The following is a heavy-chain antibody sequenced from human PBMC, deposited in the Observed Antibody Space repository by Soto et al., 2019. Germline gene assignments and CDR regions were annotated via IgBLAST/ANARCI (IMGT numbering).Heavy chain of an antibody. V-gene: IGHV3-23*01. CDR1: EFTFCNYA. CDR2: ISYGGGTT. CDR3: AKNPGYYYDSTGYHFDY. D-gene: IGHD3-22*01. Sequence: HPGGSLRLSCAASEFTFCNYAMSWVRQAPGKGLEWVSAISYGGGTTYYADSVKGRFTISRDNSKNTLYLQMNSLRAEDTAVYYCAKNPGYYYDSTGYHFDYWGQGTLVTVSS. J-gene: IGHJ4*02.